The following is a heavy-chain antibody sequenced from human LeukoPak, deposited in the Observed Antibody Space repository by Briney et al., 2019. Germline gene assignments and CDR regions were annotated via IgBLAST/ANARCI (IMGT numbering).Heavy chain of an antibody. Sequence: GESLKISRKGSGYSFSDYWIAWVRQMPGKGLEWMGVIYPFASDTRYIPSFRGQVTISADKSISTAYVKCNSLKASDTAMDFCARGGSYDRGSAFDIWGQGTMVTVSS. J-gene: IGHJ3*02. CDR2: IYPFASDT. CDR1: GYSFSDYW. D-gene: IGHD1-26*01. CDR3: ARGGSYDRGSAFDI. V-gene: IGHV5-51*01.